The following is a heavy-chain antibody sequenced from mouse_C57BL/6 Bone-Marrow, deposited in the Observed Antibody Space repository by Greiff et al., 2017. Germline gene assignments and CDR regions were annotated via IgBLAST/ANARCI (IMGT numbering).Heavy chain of an antibody. D-gene: IGHD2-5*01. CDR2: IYPGGGCT. CDR3: ARDSNYAWFAY. J-gene: IGHJ3*01. Sequence: QVQLQQPGAELVKPGASVKMSCKASGYTFTSYWITWVKQRPGQGLEWIGDIYPGGGCTNYNEKFKSKATLTVDTSSSTAYMQLSSLTSEDSAVYYCARDSNYAWFAYWGQGTLVTVSA. CDR1: GYTFTSYW. V-gene: IGHV1-55*01.